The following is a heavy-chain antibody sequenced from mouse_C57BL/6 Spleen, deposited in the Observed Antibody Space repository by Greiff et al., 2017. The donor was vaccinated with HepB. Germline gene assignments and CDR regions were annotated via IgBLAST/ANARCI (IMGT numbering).Heavy chain of an antibody. CDR2: IDPSDSYT. D-gene: IGHD1-1*01. CDR1: GYTFTSYW. V-gene: IGHV1-69*01. Sequence: QVQLQQPGAELVLPGASVKLSCKASGYTFTSYWMHWVKQRPGQGLEWIGEIDPSDSYTNYNQKFKGKSTLTLDKSSSTAYMQLSSLSSEDSAVYYCARGPITTVVAIGYAMDYWGQGTSVTVSS. J-gene: IGHJ4*01. CDR3: ARGPITTVVAIGYAMDY.